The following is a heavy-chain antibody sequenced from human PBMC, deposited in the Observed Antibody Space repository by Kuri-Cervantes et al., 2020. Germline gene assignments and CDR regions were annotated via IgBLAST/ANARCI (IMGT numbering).Heavy chain of an antibody. CDR1: GFTFSNYW. CDR3: ARGGAMVQVNDY. D-gene: IGHD3-10*01. CDR2: IKPDGNEK. V-gene: IGHV3-7*01. Sequence: GGSLRLSCAASGFTFSNYWMTWVRQAPGKGLEWVANIKPDGNEKYYVDSVKGRFTTSRDNSKKTVYLQMNSLRAEDTAVYYCARGGAMVQVNDYWGQGTLVTVSS. J-gene: IGHJ4*02.